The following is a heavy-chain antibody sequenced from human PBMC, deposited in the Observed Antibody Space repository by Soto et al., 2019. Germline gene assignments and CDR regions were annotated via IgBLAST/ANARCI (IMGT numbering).Heavy chain of an antibody. CDR3: VGALTYEVPYYYYGMDV. CDR1: GFSFSTYL. J-gene: IGHJ6*02. D-gene: IGHD3-16*01. V-gene: IGHV3-7*01. CDR2: IKQGGNEK. Sequence: PGGSLRLPCAASGFSFSTYLMSWVRQAPGKGLEWVANIKQGGNEKFYVDSVKGRFTISRDNDKKSLYLQMDSLRVEDTAVYYCVGALTYEVPYYYYGMDVWGQGTTVTVSS.